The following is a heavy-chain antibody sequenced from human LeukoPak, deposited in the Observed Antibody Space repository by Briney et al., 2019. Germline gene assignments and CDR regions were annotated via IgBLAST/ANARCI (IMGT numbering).Heavy chain of an antibody. Sequence: SGGSLRLSCAASGLTFSDYYMSSIRQAPGKGLEWVSYISSSGSTIYYSDSVKGRFTISSDNAKNSLYLQMNSLRAEDTAVYYCARGTIFGVVNIWFDAWGQGTLVTVSS. CDR3: ARGTIFGVVNIWFDA. D-gene: IGHD3-3*01. CDR2: ISSSGSTI. V-gene: IGHV3-11*04. CDR1: GLTFSDYY. J-gene: IGHJ5*02.